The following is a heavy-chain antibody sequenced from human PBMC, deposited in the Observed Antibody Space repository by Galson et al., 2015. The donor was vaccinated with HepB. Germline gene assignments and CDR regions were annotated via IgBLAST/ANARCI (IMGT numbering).Heavy chain of an antibody. CDR2: TRNKANSYTT. D-gene: IGHD4-17*01. CDR1: GFTFSDHY. J-gene: IGHJ4*02. CDR3: ATTVTRVFDY. V-gene: IGHV3-72*01. Sequence: SLRLSCAASGFTFSDHYMDWVRQAPGKGLEWVGRTRNKANSYTTEYAASVKGRFTISRDDSKNSLYLQMNSLKTEDTAVYYCATTVTRVFDYWGQGTLVTVSS.